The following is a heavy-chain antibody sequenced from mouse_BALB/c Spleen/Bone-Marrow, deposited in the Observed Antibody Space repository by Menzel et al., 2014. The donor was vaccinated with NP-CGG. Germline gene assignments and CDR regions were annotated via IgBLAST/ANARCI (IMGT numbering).Heavy chain of an antibody. CDR2: IWAGGST. CDR3: AGDKGGY. J-gene: IGHJ2*01. V-gene: IGHV2-9*02. Sequence: QVQLKESGPGLVAPSQSLSITCTVSGFSLTSYGVHWVRQPPGKGLEWLGVIWAGGSTNYNSGLMSRLSISKYNSKSQVFEKMNSLQTDGTAMYYSAGDKGGYWVQGTTLRASS. CDR1: GFSLTSYG.